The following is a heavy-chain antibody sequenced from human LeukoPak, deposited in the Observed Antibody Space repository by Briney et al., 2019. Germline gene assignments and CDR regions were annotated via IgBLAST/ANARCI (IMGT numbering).Heavy chain of an antibody. V-gene: IGHV4-30-2*01. D-gene: IGHD6-19*01. Sequence: PSQTLSVTCAVSGGSISSGGYSWSWIRQPPGKGLEWIGYIYPSGSTYYNPSLKSRVTISVDTSKNQFSLKLSSVTAADTAVYYCARVGRAVAGTRRVYFDYWGQGTLVTVSS. CDR1: GGSISSGGYS. CDR3: ARVGRAVAGTRRVYFDY. J-gene: IGHJ4*02. CDR2: IYPSGST.